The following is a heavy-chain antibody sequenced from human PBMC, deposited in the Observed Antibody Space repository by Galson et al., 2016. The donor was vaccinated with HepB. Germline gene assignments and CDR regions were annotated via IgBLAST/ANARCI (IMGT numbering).Heavy chain of an antibody. D-gene: IGHD3-3*01. V-gene: IGHV3-30*03. CDR3: ARGALTIFEPVGLDV. Sequence: SLRLSCAASGFTITTYAMSWVRQAPGKGLEWVAGISYDGTNQYYGDSVKGRSTISRDNSNNTVHLQINSLRPEETAVFYCARGALTIFEPVGLDVWGQGTTVIVSS. J-gene: IGHJ6*02. CDR2: ISYDGTNQ. CDR1: GFTITTYA.